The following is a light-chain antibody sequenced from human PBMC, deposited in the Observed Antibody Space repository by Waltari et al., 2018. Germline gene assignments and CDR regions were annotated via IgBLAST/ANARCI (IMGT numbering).Light chain of an antibody. CDR2: RNN. V-gene: IGLV1-47*01. CDR3: AAWDDSLSGYVV. Sequence: QSVLTQPPSASGTPGQSVTISCSGSSSNIGSNHVYWYQQLPRTAPKLLIYRNNQRPSGVPDRFSGSKSGTSASLAISGLRSEDEADYYCAAWDDSLSGYVVFGGGTKLTVL. J-gene: IGLJ2*01. CDR1: SSNIGSNH.